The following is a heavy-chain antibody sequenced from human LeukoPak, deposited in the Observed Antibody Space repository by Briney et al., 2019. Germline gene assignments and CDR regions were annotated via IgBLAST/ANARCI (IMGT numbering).Heavy chain of an antibody. D-gene: IGHD6-6*01. V-gene: IGHV1-46*01. J-gene: IGHJ6*03. Sequence: ASVKVSCKASGYTFTSYYMHWVRQAPGQGLEWMGIINPSGGSTSYAQKFQGRVTMTRDTSTSTVYMELSSLRSEDTAVYYCARGGSSSPYYYYYYMDVWGKGTTVTVSS. CDR2: INPSGGST. CDR1: GYTFTSYY. CDR3: ARGGSSSPYYYYYYMDV.